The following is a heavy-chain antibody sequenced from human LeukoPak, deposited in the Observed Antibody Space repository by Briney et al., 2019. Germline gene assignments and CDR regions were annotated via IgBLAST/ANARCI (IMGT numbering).Heavy chain of an antibody. Sequence: GGSLRLSCAASGFTFSSYAMHWVRQAPGKGLEYVSAISSNAASTYYANSVKGRFTISRDNSKDTLYLQMGSLRAEDMAVYYCARGLIPYSSSGAGYYYFDYWGQGTLVTVSS. D-gene: IGHD6-6*01. CDR1: GFTFSSYA. V-gene: IGHV3-64*01. J-gene: IGHJ4*02. CDR3: ARGLIPYSSSGAGYYYFDY. CDR2: ISSNAAST.